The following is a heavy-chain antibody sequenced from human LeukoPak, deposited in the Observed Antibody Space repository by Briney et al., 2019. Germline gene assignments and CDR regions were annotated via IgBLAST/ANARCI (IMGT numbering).Heavy chain of an antibody. Sequence: ASGKVSCKAFGYTFTGYYIHWVRQAPGQGLEWMGWIDPNSGGSNSAQKFQGRVTMTRDTSISTAYMELSRLRSDDTAVYYCARAPRGFCSGGSCFDFWGQGTLVTVSS. CDR1: GYTFTGYY. J-gene: IGHJ4*02. D-gene: IGHD2-15*01. CDR2: IDPNSGGS. CDR3: ARAPRGFCSGGSCFDF. V-gene: IGHV1-2*02.